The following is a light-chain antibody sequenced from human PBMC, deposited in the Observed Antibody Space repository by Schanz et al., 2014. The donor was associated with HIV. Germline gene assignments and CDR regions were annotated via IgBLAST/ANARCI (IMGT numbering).Light chain of an antibody. Sequence: EIVLTQSPATLSLSPGERATLSCRASQSVSSYLAWYQQKPGQAPRLLIYGVSSRAAGIPDRFSGSGSGTDFTLTINRLEPEDFAIYYCQQRIDWPLTFGGGTKVEIK. V-gene: IGKV3-11*01. CDR1: QSVSSY. CDR2: GVS. CDR3: QQRIDWPLT. J-gene: IGKJ4*01.